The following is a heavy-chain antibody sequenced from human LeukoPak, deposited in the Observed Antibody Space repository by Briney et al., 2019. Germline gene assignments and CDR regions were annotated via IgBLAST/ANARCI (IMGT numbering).Heavy chain of an antibody. Sequence: GGSLRLSCVASGFTFSDYGIQWVRQAPGKGLEWVAVVAKDGGHKVYSDSVKGRLSISRDNSKNTASLQMDSLRTEDAAVYFCAREHSHSNWFFDLWGPGTPVTVSS. CDR2: VAKDGGHK. CDR1: GFTFSDYG. D-gene: IGHD4-11*01. CDR3: AREHSHSNWFFDL. J-gene: IGHJ2*01. V-gene: IGHV3-30*03.